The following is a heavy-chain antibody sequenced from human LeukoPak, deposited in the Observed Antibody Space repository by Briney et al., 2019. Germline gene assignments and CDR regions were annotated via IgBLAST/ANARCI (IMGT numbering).Heavy chain of an antibody. J-gene: IGHJ6*03. CDR3: AITSSTSCYGCSNYYYMDV. CDR1: GGSISSYY. D-gene: IGHD2-2*01. Sequence: SETLSLTCTVSGGSISSYYWSWIRQPPGKGLEWIGYIYYSGSTNYNPSLKSRVTISVDTSKNQFSLKLSSVTAADTAVYYCAITSSTSCYGCSNYYYMDVWGKGTTVTVSS. V-gene: IGHV4-59*08. CDR2: IYYSGST.